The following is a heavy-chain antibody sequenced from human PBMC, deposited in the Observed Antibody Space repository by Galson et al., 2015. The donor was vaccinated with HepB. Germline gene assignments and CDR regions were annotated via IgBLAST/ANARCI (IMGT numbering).Heavy chain of an antibody. J-gene: IGHJ4*02. CDR2: VNTDGSST. Sequence: SLRLSCAASGFTFSNFWMHWVRQAPGKGLVWVSRVNTDGSSTSYADSVKGRLTISRDNAKNTLYLQMNSLRADDTAVYHCARSRVERAVAGTFDYWGQGTLVTVSS. V-gene: IGHV3-74*01. CDR1: GFTFSNFW. D-gene: IGHD6-19*01. CDR3: ARSRVERAVAGTFDY.